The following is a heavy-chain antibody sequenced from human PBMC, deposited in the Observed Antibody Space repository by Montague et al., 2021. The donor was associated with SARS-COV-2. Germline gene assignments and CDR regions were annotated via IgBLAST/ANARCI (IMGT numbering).Heavy chain of an antibody. Sequence: SETLSLTCTVSGGYISGYYWSWIRQSPGKGLEWIGYIYYSGSTKXNPFLESRVTVSVDRSKNQVSLKLSSVTPADTAVYYCARLLRSCSNGVCRTYYYYAMDVWGQGTTVTVSS. V-gene: IGHV4-59*01. J-gene: IGHJ6*02. CDR3: ARLLRSCSNGVCRTYYYYAMDV. D-gene: IGHD2-8*01. CDR2: IYYSGST. CDR1: GGYISGYY.